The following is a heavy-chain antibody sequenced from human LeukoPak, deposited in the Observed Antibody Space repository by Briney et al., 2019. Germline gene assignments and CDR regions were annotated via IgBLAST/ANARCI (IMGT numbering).Heavy chain of an antibody. CDR1: GFIFSSHW. CDR3: ARDRQDYDFWSGYFDY. J-gene: IGHJ4*02. CDR2: IWYDGSNK. Sequence: GGSLRLSCAASGFIFSSHWMHWVRQAPGKGLEWVAVIWYDGSNKYYADSVKGRFTISRDNSKNTLYLQMNSLRAEDTAVYYCARDRQDYDFWSGYFDYWGQGTLVTVSS. V-gene: IGHV3-33*08. D-gene: IGHD3-3*01.